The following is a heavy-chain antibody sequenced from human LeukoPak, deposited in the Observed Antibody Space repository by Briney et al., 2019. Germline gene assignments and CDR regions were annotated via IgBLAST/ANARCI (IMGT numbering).Heavy chain of an antibody. D-gene: IGHD1-26*01. Sequence: PSETLSLTCTVSGGSISSYYWSWIRQPPGKGLEWIGYIYYSGSTSYNPSLKSRFTISVDTSKNQFSLKLGSVTAADTAVYYCARAEWELGGGLFDYWGQGTLVTVSS. J-gene: IGHJ4*02. CDR1: GGSISSYY. CDR3: ARAEWELGGGLFDY. V-gene: IGHV4-59*01. CDR2: IYYSGST.